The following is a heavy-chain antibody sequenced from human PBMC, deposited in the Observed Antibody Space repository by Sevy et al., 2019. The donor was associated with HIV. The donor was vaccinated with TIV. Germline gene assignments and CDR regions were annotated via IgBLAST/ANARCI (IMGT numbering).Heavy chain of an antibody. Sequence: GGSLRLSCAASGFTFSSYWMHWVRQAPGKGLEWVANLKQDGSEKYYVDSVKGRFTISRDNTKNSLYLQMNSLRAEDTAVYYCARALAAADNYWGQGTLVTVSS. CDR1: GFTFSSYW. CDR3: ARALAAADNY. V-gene: IGHV3-7*01. J-gene: IGHJ4*02. D-gene: IGHD6-13*01. CDR2: LKQDGSEK.